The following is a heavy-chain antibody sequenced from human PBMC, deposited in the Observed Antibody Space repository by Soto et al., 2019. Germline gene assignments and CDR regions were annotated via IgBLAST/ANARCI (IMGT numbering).Heavy chain of an antibody. D-gene: IGHD2-2*01. V-gene: IGHV3-66*01. J-gene: IGHJ4*02. Sequence: GGSLRLSCAASGFTVSSYYMSWVRQAPGKGLEWVSVIYSAGSADFADSVKGRFTISRDNSKNTLYLQMSSLRAEDTAVYYCARVPSTSYHYFDYWGQGTLVTVSS. CDR1: GFTVSSYY. CDR3: ARVPSTSYHYFDY. CDR2: IYSAGSA.